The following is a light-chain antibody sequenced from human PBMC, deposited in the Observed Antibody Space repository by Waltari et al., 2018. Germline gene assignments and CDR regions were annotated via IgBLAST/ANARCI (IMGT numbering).Light chain of an antibody. J-gene: IGKJ4*01. CDR3: QQRANWPPLT. V-gene: IGKV3-11*01. Sequence: EVVLTQSPVTLSLSPGERATLSCRASQSVYTFLAWYQQKPGQAPRPRIYHASRTATGIPARFRGSGSGTDFTLTIDSVEPEDFAVYYCQQRANWPPLTFGGGTKVEIK. CDR2: HAS. CDR1: QSVYTF.